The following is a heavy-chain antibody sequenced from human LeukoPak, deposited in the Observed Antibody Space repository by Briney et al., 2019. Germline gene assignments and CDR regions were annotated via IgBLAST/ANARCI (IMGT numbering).Heavy chain of an antibody. J-gene: IGHJ4*02. D-gene: IGHD6-13*01. CDR2: ISYDGSNK. V-gene: IGHV3-30*18. CDR1: GFTLSSYG. Sequence: GRSLRLSCAASGFTLSSYGMHWVRQAPGKGLEWVAVISYDGSNKYYADSVKGRFTISRDNSKNTLYLQMNSLRAEDTAVYYCAKILPAAGLGFWGQGTLVTVSS. CDR3: AKILPAAGLGF.